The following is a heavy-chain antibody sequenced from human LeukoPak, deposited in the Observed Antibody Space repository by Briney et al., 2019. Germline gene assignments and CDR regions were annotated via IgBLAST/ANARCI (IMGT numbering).Heavy chain of an antibody. V-gene: IGHV4-59*01. CDR2: IYYSGST. Sequence: SETLSLTCTVSGGSISSYYWSWIRQPPGQGLEWIGYIYYSGSTNYNPSLKSRVTISVDTSKNQFSLKLSSVTAADTAVYYCARGLAVAGYYGMDVWGQGTTVTVSS. CDR1: GGSISSYY. J-gene: IGHJ6*02. D-gene: IGHD6-19*01. CDR3: ARGLAVAGYYGMDV.